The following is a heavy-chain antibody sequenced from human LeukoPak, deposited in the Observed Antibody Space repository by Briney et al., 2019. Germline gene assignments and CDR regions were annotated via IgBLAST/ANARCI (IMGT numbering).Heavy chain of an antibody. CDR3: ARGRGGEQQLVQPYYYYYYMDV. D-gene: IGHD6-13*01. Sequence: NSSETLSLTCAVYGGSFSGYYWSWIRQPPGKGLEWIGEINHSGSTNYNPSLKSRVTISVDTSKNQFSLKLSSVTAADTAVYYCARGRGGEQQLVQPYYYYYYMDVWGKGTTVTVSS. CDR1: GGSFSGYY. J-gene: IGHJ6*03. CDR2: INHSGST. V-gene: IGHV4-34*01.